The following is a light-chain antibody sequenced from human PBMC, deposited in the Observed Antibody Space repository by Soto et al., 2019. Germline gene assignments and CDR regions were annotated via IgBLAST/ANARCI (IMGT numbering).Light chain of an antibody. CDR1: QNVSNW. J-gene: IGKJ1*01. CDR3: QQYHSQWT. CDR2: KAS. Sequence: DIQMTQSPSTLSASVGDRVTVTCRASQNVSNWLAWYQQKPGKAPNLLIYKASYLQGGVPSRFSGSGSGTEFTLTISSLQPEDSASYYCQQYHSQWTFGQGTKVEV. V-gene: IGKV1-5*03.